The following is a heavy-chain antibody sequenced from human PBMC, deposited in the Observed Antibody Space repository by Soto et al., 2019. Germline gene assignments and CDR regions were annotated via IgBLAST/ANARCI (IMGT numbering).Heavy chain of an antibody. CDR2: INHSGST. J-gene: IGHJ5*02. Sequence: PSETLSLTCAVYGGSFSGYYWSWIRQPPGKGLEWIGEINHSGSTNYNPSLKSRVTISVDTSKNQFSLKLSSVTAADTAVYYCARGKQQLVRGWFDPWGQGTLVTVSS. CDR3: ARGKQQLVRGWFDP. CDR1: GGSFSGYY. D-gene: IGHD6-13*01. V-gene: IGHV4-34*01.